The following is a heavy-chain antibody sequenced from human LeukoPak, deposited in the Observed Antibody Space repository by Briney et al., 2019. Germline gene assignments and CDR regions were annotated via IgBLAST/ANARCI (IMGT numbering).Heavy chain of an antibody. D-gene: IGHD3-16*01. CDR3: ARVCRAGGFDI. CDR2: INHSGST. J-gene: IGHJ3*02. V-gene: IGHV4-34*01. Sequence: SETLSLTCAVYGGSFSGYYWSWIRQPPGKGLEWIGEINHSGSTNYNPSLKSRVTISVDTSKNQFSLKLSSVTAADTAVYYCARVCRAGGFDIWGQGTMVAVSS. CDR1: GGSFSGYY.